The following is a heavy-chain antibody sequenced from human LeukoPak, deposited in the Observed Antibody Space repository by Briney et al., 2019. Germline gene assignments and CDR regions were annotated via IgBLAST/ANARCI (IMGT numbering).Heavy chain of an antibody. CDR1: GFSLSNYG. CDR3: ARDYRPEIQYYYMDV. D-gene: IGHD1-14*01. J-gene: IGHJ6*03. Sequence: PGGSLRLSCAASGFSLSNYGMHWVRQAPGKGLEWVAALLYDGNTKHYADSVKGRITISRDISKNTFYLQMNSLTAEDTAVYYCARDYRPEIQYYYMDVWGKGTTVAVSS. V-gene: IGHV3-33*01. CDR2: LLYDGNTK.